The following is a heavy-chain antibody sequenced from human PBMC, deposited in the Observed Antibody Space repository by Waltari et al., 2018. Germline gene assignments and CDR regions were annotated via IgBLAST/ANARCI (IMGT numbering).Heavy chain of an antibody. CDR2: INPNSGGT. Sequence: QVQLVQSGAEVKKPGASVKVSCKASGYTFTVDYLPWVRQSHGHGLERMGWINPNSGGTNYAQKFQGRVTMTRDTSISTAYMELSRLRSDDTAVYYCARGASNYDFWSGYGYYMDVWGKGTTVTVSS. CDR1: GYTFTVDY. V-gene: IGHV1-2*02. D-gene: IGHD3-3*01. CDR3: ARGASNYDFWSGYGYYMDV. J-gene: IGHJ6*03.